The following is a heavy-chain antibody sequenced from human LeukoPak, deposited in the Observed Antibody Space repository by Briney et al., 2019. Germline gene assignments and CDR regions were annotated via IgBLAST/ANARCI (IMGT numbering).Heavy chain of an antibody. CDR1: GYTFTTYD. CDR2: MDPDSGNT. V-gene: IGHV1-8*03. D-gene: IGHD6-13*01. CDR3: ARETRSSSVLNP. Sequence: ASVTVSCKTSGYTFTTYDINWVRQATGQGLEWMGWMDPDSGNTGYAQKFQGRLTITRDTSISTAYMGLSSLTSEDTAVYYCARETRSSSVLNPWGQGTLVTVSS. J-gene: IGHJ5*02.